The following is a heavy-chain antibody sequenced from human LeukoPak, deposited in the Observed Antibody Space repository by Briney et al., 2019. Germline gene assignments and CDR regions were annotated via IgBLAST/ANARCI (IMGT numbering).Heavy chain of an antibody. J-gene: IGHJ3*02. CDR1: GFTFSSYG. Sequence: GGSLRLSCAASGFTFSSYGMHWVRQAPGKGLEWVAVISYDGSNKYYADSVKGRFTISRDNSKNTLYLQMNSLRAEDTAVYYCASAIVVVTSDAFDIWGQGTMVTVSS. CDR2: ISYDGSNK. V-gene: IGHV3-30*19. D-gene: IGHD2-21*02. CDR3: ASAIVVVTSDAFDI.